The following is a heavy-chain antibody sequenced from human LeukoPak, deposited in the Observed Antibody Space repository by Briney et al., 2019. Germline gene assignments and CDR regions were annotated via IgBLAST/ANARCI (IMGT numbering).Heavy chain of an antibody. CDR2: INPNSGGT. V-gene: IGHV1-2*02. D-gene: IGHD1-1*01. Sequence: GASVNVSCKASGYTFTGYYMHWVRQAPGQGLEWMGWINPNSGGTNYAQTFQGRVTMTRDTSISTAYMELSRLRSDDTAVYYCATLEGTGTISQYYYYGMDVWGQGTTVTVSS. CDR3: ATLEGTGTISQYYYYGMDV. CDR1: GYTFTGYY. J-gene: IGHJ6*02.